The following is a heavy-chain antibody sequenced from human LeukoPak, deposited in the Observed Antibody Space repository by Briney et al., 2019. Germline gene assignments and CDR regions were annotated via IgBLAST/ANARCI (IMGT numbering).Heavy chain of an antibody. V-gene: IGHV3-23*01. Sequence: GGSLRLSCAASGFTFSSYAMSWVRQAPGKGLEWVSAISGSGGSTYYADSGKGRFTISRDNSKNTLYLQMNSLRAEDTAVYYCARSGGLQKFDYWGQGTLVTVSS. CDR2: ISGSGGST. J-gene: IGHJ4*02. CDR3: ARSGGLQKFDY. CDR1: GFTFSSYA. D-gene: IGHD4-11*01.